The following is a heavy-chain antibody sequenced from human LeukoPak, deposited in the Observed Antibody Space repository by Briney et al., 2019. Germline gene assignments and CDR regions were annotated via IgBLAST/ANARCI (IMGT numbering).Heavy chain of an antibody. D-gene: IGHD1-26*01. CDR3: ARLKRPNRGSYIYYYYMDV. J-gene: IGHJ6*03. CDR2: INHSGST. V-gene: IGHV4-34*01. CDR1: GGSFSGYY. Sequence: SETLSLTCAVYGGSFSGYYWSWIRQPPGKGLEWIGEINHSGSTNYNPSLKSRVTISVDTSKNQSSLKLSSVTAADTAVYYCARLKRPNRGSYIYYYYMDVWGKGTTVTVSS.